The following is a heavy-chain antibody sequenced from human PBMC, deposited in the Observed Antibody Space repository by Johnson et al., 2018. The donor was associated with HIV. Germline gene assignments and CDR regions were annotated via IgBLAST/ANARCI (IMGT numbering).Heavy chain of an antibody. V-gene: IGHV3-20*04. CDR1: GFTFDDYG. CDR3: VRRDSGSLSFDL. D-gene: IGHD1-26*01. CDR2: INWNGGNT. J-gene: IGHJ3*01. Sequence: QLVESGGGVVRPGGSLRLSCAAPGFTFDDYGMSWVRQAPGKGLEWVSGINWNGGNTGYADSVKGRCTISRDNAKNSLYLQMNSLRVEDTAFYYCVRRDSGSLSFDLWGQGTMVTVSS.